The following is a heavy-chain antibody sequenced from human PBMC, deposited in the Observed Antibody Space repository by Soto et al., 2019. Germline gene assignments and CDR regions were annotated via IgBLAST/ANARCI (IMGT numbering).Heavy chain of an antibody. D-gene: IGHD2-2*01. Sequence: SVKVSCKASGFTFTSSAVHWVRQARGQRLEWIGWIVVGSGNTNYAQKFQERVTITRDMSTSTAYMELSSLRSEDTAMYYCARLSGSCSSTSCYYYYYYGMDVWGQGTTVTVSS. CDR2: IVVGSGNT. J-gene: IGHJ6*02. CDR1: GFTFTSSA. V-gene: IGHV1-58*01. CDR3: ARLSGSCSSTSCYYYYYYGMDV.